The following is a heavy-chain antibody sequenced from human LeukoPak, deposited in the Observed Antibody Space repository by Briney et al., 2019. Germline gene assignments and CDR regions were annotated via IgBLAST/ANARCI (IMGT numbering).Heavy chain of an antibody. CDR3: ADEARDILTGHTVFDP. V-gene: IGHV4-39*07. J-gene: IGHJ5*02. D-gene: IGHD3-9*01. CDR2: IYYSGST. CDR1: GGSISSSSYY. Sequence: PSETLSLTCTVSGGSISSSSYYWGWIRQPPGKGLEWIGSIYYSGSTYYNPSLKSRVTISVDTSKNQFSLKLSSVTAADTAVYYCADEARDILTGHTVFDPWGQGTLVTVSS.